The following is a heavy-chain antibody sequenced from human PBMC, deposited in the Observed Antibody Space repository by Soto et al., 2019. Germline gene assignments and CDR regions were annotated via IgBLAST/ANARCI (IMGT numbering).Heavy chain of an antibody. CDR1: GFTFSTYG. J-gene: IGHJ4*02. CDR3: TKGTNGTNGYAGY. CDR2: ISSDGSNK. D-gene: IGHD5-12*01. V-gene: IGHV3-30*18. Sequence: QVQLVESGGGVVQPGRSLRLSCEASGFTFSTYGMHWVRQAPGKGLEWVAVISSDGSNKYYGDSVKGRFTISRDNSKNTLYQHMNSLRIEGTAVYYCTKGTNGTNGYAGYWGQGTLVTVSS.